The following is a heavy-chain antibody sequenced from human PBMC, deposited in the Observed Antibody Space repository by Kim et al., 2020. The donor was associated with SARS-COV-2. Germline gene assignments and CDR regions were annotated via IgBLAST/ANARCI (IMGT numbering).Heavy chain of an antibody. CDR2: IKEDGTET. V-gene: IGHV3-7*01. Sequence: GGSLRLSCAASGFTFSSYWMSWVRQAPGKGLEWVASIKEDGTETYFVPSVKGRLILSRDNAKNSLHLQLNSLRVEDSAVYYCARDREYDYVRGHYRDEAFALWGQGTMVTVSS. CDR1: GFTFSSYW. D-gene: IGHD3-16*01. CDR3: ARDREYDYVRGHYRDEAFAL. J-gene: IGHJ3*01.